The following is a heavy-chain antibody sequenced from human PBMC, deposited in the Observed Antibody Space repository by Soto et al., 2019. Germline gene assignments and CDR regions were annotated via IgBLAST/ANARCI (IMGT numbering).Heavy chain of an antibody. V-gene: IGHV5-51*01. D-gene: IGHD3-3*02. J-gene: IGHJ4*02. Sequence: GESLKISCEGSGYKFGSAWIGWVRQMPGKGLEWMGIIKPGTSDIRYSPSCRGHVTISADEAVSTAYLQWSSLKASDTAMYYCARQLSHICDSWGQGTLVTVSS. CDR1: GYKFGSAW. CDR2: IKPGTSDI. CDR3: ARQLSHICDS.